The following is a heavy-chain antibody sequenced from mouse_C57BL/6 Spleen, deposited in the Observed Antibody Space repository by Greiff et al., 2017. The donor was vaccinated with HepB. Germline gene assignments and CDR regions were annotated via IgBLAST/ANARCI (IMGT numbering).Heavy chain of an antibody. CDR3: ASITTVGAMDY. V-gene: IGHV1-64*01. CDR1: GYTFTSYW. J-gene: IGHJ4*01. D-gene: IGHD1-1*01. Sequence: VQLQQPGAELVKPGASVKLSCKASGYTFTSYWMHWVKQRPGQGLEWIGMIHPNSGSTNYNEKFKSKATLTVDKSSITAYMQLSSLTSEDSAVYYCASITTVGAMDYWGQGTSVTVSS. CDR2: IHPNSGST.